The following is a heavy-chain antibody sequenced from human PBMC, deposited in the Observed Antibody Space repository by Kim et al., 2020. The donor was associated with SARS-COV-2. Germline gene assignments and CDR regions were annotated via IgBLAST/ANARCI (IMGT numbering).Heavy chain of an antibody. J-gene: IGHJ4*02. CDR1: GFTFDDYA. V-gene: IGHV3-43*02. D-gene: IGHD6-19*01. CDR3: VRGQQWLIKN. Sequence: GGSLRLSCAASGFTFDDYAIQWVRQVPGKGLEWVSLISRDGGEIKYADSVKGRFTIPRDNSKKSVYLQMNSLRSGDTALYYCVRGQQWLIKNWGQGTQVTVS. CDR2: ISRDGGEI.